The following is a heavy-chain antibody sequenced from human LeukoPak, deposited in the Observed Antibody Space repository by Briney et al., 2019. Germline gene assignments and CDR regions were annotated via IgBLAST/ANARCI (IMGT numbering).Heavy chain of an antibody. CDR3: AKDKHYYGSGTICD. Sequence: GGSLRLSCAASGFTFDDYAMHSGRGAPGTGVEGGSGISWNSGSIGYADSVKGRFTIPRDNAKNSLYLQMNSLRAEDTALYYCAKDKHYYGSGTICDWGQGTLATVSS. V-gene: IGHV3-9*01. D-gene: IGHD3-10*01. CDR2: ISWNSGSI. J-gene: IGHJ4*02. CDR1: GFTFDDYA.